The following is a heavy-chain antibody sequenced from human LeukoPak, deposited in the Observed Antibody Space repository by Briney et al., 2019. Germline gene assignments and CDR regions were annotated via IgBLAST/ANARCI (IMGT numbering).Heavy chain of an antibody. CDR2: ISGGGGRT. J-gene: IGHJ4*02. CDR1: GFTFSSYA. Sequence: GESLRLSCAASGFTFSSYAMIWVRQAPGKGLEWVSGISGGGGRTYYADSVKGRFTISRDNAKNTLFLQMNSLRVEDTAVFHCARGGTYRKGPDYGGQGTLVTVSS. CDR3: ARGGTYRKGPDY. D-gene: IGHD3-16*01. V-gene: IGHV3-23*01.